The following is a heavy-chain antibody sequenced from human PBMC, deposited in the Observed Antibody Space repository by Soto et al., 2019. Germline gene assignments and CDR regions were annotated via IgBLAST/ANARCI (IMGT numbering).Heavy chain of an antibody. CDR3: ARGGYSSSWHLRSYYYYGMDV. CDR1: GYTFTSSG. J-gene: IGHJ6*02. V-gene: IGHV1-18*04. CDR2: ISAYNGNT. D-gene: IGHD6-13*01. Sequence: ASVKVSCKASGYTFTSSGISWVRQAPGQGLEWMGWISAYNGNTNYAQKLQGRVTMTTDTSTSTAYMELRSLRSDDTAVYYCARGGYSSSWHLRSYYYYGMDVWGQGTTVTVS.